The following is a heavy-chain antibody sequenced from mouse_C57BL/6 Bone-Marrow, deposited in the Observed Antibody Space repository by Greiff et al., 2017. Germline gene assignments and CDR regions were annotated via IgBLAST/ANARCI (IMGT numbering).Heavy chain of an antibody. CDR3: ARRGIYYYGSSWDY. Sequence: QVQLQQPGAELVKPGASVKMSCKASGYTFTSYWITWVKQRPGQGLEWIGDIYPGSGSTNYNEKFKSKATLTVDTSSSTAYMQLSILTSEDSAVYYCARRGIYYYGSSWDYWGQGTTLTVSS. CDR2: IYPGSGST. D-gene: IGHD1-1*01. CDR1: GYTFTSYW. V-gene: IGHV1-55*01. J-gene: IGHJ2*01.